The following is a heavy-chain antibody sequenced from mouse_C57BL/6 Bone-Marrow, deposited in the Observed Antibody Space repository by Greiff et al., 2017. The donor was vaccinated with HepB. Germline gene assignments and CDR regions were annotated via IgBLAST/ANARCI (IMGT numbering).Heavy chain of an antibody. Sequence: QVQLQQPGAEPVKPGALVKSFCKASGHTLTRYGMHRVKQRPGQGLEWIGMIHPNSGSTNYNEKFKSKATMTVGKSSSTAYMQLSSLTSEDSAVYYCAPAWFAYWGQGTLVTVSA. CDR2: IHPNSGST. V-gene: IGHV1-64*01. J-gene: IGHJ3*01. CDR3: APAWFAY. CDR1: GHTLTRYG.